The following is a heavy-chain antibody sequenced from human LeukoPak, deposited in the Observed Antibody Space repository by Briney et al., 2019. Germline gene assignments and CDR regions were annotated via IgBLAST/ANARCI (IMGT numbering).Heavy chain of an antibody. V-gene: IGHV1-46*01. CDR3: AKDHVIVQKYPDF. D-gene: IGHD3-22*01. CDR2: INPSGGST. Sequence: GASVKVSCKASGYTFTSYYMHWVRQAPGQGLEWMGIINPSGGSTSYAQKFQGRVTMTRDMSTSTVYMELSSLRSEDTAVYYCAKDHVIVQKYPDFWGQGTLVTVSS. J-gene: IGHJ4*02. CDR1: GYTFTSYY.